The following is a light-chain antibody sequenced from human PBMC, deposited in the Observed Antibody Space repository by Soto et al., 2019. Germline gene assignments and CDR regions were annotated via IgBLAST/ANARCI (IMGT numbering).Light chain of an antibody. V-gene: IGLV2-14*01. Sequence: QSARTQAHSVSGSPGQSGSISCTGTNSDVRGYNYLSWYQQHPGKAPKFMFYEVSNRPSGVSHRVSGSKSGNTASLTIPGVQAEDEADYFCGSYSCSSTLLFGGGTKLTV. J-gene: IGLJ3*02. CDR1: NSDVRGYNY. CDR3: GSYSCSSTLL. CDR2: EVS.